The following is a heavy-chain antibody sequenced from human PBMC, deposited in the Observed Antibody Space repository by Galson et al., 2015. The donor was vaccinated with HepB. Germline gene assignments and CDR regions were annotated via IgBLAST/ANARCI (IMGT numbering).Heavy chain of an antibody. CDR1: GFTFSSYS. Sequence: SLRLSCAASGFTFSSYSMNWVRQAPGKGLEWVSSISSSSSYIYYADSVKGRFTISRDNAKNSLYLQMNSLRAEDTAVYYCARDRRRYEVSAGLYWGQGTLVTVSS. V-gene: IGHV3-21*01. CDR2: ISSSSSYI. J-gene: IGHJ4*02. D-gene: IGHD6-19*01. CDR3: ARDRRRYEVSAGLY.